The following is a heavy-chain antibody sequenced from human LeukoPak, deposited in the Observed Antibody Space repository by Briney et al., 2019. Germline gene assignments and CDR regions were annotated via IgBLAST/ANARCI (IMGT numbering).Heavy chain of an antibody. Sequence: GGSLRLSCAASGFTFNNYAMSWVRQAPGKGLEWVSYISSSGSTIYYADSVKGRFTISRDNAKNSLYLQMNSLRAEDTAVYYCAELGITMIGGVWGKGTTVTISS. CDR2: ISSSGSTI. J-gene: IGHJ6*04. D-gene: IGHD3-10*02. CDR1: GFTFNNYA. V-gene: IGHV3-48*03. CDR3: AELGITMIGGV.